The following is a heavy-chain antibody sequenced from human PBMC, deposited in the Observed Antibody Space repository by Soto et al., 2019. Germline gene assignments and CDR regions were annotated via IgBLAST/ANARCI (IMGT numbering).Heavy chain of an antibody. CDR2: INAGNGNT. J-gene: IGHJ4*02. CDR3: ARDRYSSSWYVGAYDY. D-gene: IGHD6-13*01. CDR1: GDTFTSYA. V-gene: IGHV1-3*01. Sequence: ASVKVSCKASGDTFTSYAIYWVRQAPGQRLEWMGWINAGNGNTRYSQKFQDRVTITRDTSASTVYMELSSLRSEDTAVYYCARDRYSSSWYVGAYDYWSQGTLVTVSS.